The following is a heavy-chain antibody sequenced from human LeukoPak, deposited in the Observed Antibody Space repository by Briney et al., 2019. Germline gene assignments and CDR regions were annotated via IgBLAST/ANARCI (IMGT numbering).Heavy chain of an antibody. Sequence: SETLSLTCTVSGGSISSYYWSWIRQPPGKGLEWIGYIYTSGSTNYNPSLKSRATISVDTSKNQFSLKLSSVTAADTAVYYCARHPDPSGYDFWSGYAFDIWGQGTMVTVSS. J-gene: IGHJ3*02. CDR1: GGSISSYY. V-gene: IGHV4-4*09. D-gene: IGHD3-3*01. CDR3: ARHPDPSGYDFWSGYAFDI. CDR2: IYTSGST.